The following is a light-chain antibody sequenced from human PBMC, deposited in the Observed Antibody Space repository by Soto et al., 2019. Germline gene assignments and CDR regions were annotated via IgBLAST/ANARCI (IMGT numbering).Light chain of an antibody. CDR1: QSVISDY. CDR3: QQYGTPPFT. Sequence: EIVLTQSPGTLSLSPGEGATLSCGASQSVISDYLAWYQQKPGQPPRLLIFGASSRPTDIPDRFSGSGSGTDFTLTIARLEPADFGVYYCQQYGTPPFTFGQGTKLEIK. V-gene: IGKV3-20*01. CDR2: GAS. J-gene: IGKJ2*01.